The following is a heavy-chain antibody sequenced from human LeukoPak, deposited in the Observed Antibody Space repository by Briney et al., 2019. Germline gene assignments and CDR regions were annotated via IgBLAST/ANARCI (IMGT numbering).Heavy chain of an antibody. Sequence: HGASVKVSYKASGYTFTGYYMHWVRQAPGQGLEWMGWINPNSGGTNDAQKFQGRVTMTRDTSISTAYMELSRLRSDDTAVYYCARDGGHYDFWSGYYYYYYYMDVWGKGTTVTVSS. V-gene: IGHV1-2*02. D-gene: IGHD3-3*01. CDR3: ARDGGHYDFWSGYYYYYYYMDV. CDR2: INPNSGGT. J-gene: IGHJ6*03. CDR1: GYTFTGYY.